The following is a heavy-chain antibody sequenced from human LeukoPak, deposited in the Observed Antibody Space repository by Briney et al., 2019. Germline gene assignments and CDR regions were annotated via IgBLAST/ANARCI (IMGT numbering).Heavy chain of an antibody. J-gene: IGHJ3*02. CDR3: ARVDPGGFGDLPNAFDI. D-gene: IGHD3-10*01. V-gene: IGHV4-59*01. CDR1: GGSISSYY. Sequence: SETLSLTCTVSGGSISSYYWSWIRQPPGKGLEWIGYIYYSGSTNYNPSLKSRVTISVDTSKNQFSLKLSSVTAADTAVYYCARVDPGGFGDLPNAFDIWGQGTMVTVSS. CDR2: IYYSGST.